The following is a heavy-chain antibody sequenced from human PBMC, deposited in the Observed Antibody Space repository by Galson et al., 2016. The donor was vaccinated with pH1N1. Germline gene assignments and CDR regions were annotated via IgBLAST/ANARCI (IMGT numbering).Heavy chain of an antibody. D-gene: IGHD3-3*01. Sequence: TLSLTCTISGDSISSGHSCWTWIRQRPGKGLEWAGCIDYSGATYYNPSLKSRLAISLDTSKSHFSLKLTSVTAADTAFYFCARRFFEYLEGLPSDAFDIWGQGTMVTVSS. CDR2: IDYSGAT. CDR1: GDSISSGHSC. CDR3: ARRFFEYLEGLPSDAFDI. J-gene: IGHJ3*02. V-gene: IGHV4-31*03.